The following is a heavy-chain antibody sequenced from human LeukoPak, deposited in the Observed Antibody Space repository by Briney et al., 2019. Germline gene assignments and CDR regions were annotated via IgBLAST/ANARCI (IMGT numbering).Heavy chain of an antibody. D-gene: IGHD1/OR15-1a*01. V-gene: IGHV4-39*02. CDR2: IYYSGTP. CDR1: GGPVISRDYY. CDR3: ARLFIFIGITQNEAFDL. Sequence: PSETLSLTCAVSGGPVISRDYYWGWVRQTPEKGLEWIGSIYYSGTPYYNPSLKSRLTISVDMSKNNLSLKLTSVTAADTAVYYCARLFIFIGITQNEAFDLWGQGTMVTVSS. J-gene: IGHJ3*01.